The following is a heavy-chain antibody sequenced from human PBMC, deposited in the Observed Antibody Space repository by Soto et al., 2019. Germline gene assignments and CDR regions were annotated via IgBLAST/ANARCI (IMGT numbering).Heavy chain of an antibody. CDR1: GFTFNDYW. J-gene: IGHJ4*02. CDR2: MKPDGSEK. V-gene: IGHV3-7*01. Sequence: GWSLRLSCEASGFTFNDYWMTWVRHTPGKGLEWVANMKPDGSEKYYVDCVRGRFTISRDNAKNSVFLQMNSLRAEDTAVYYCARGPDYDVLIEFWGQGTLVTVSS. CDR3: ARGPDYDVLIEF. D-gene: IGHD3-9*01.